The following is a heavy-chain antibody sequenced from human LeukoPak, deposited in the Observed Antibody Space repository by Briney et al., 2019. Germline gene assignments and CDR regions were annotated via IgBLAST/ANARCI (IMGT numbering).Heavy chain of an antibody. Sequence: SETLSLTCTVSGGSISSGSYYWSWIRQPAGKGLEWIGRIYTSGSTNYNPSLKSRVTISVDTSKNQFSLKLSSVTAADTAVYYCARDVSVSYYDGYFQHWGQGTLVTVSS. CDR3: ARDVSVSYYDGYFQH. J-gene: IGHJ1*01. V-gene: IGHV4-61*02. CDR2: IYTSGST. CDR1: GGSISSGSYY. D-gene: IGHD1-26*01.